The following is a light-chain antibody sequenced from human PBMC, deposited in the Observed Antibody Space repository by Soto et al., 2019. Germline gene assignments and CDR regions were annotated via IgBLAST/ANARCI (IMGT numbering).Light chain of an antibody. CDR3: QQYNSYSSTWT. CDR2: DAS. V-gene: IGKV1-5*01. Sequence: DIQMTQSPSSLSSSVGDRVTITCRASQSISSYLNWYQQKPGKAPKLLIYDASSLESGVPSRFSGSGSGTEFTLTISSLQPDDFATYYCQQYNSYSSTWTFGQGTKVDIK. CDR1: QSISSY. J-gene: IGKJ1*01.